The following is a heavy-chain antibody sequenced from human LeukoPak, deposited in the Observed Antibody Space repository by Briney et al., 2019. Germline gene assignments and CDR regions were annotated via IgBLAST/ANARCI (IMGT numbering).Heavy chain of an antibody. Sequence: SETLSLTCTVSGGSISSGGYYWSWIRQHPGKGLEWIGYIYYSGSTYYNPSLKSRVTISVDTSKNQFSLKLSSVTAADTAVYYCARDPIVDHPGSYYNLDYWGQGTLVTVSS. CDR3: ARDPIVDHPGSYYNLDY. J-gene: IGHJ4*02. CDR2: IYYSGST. D-gene: IGHD3-10*01. V-gene: IGHV4-31*03. CDR1: GGSISSGGYY.